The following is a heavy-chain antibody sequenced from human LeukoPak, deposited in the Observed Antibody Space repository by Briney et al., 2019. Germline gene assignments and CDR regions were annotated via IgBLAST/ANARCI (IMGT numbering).Heavy chain of an antibody. CDR3: ATLGGFSYFDY. D-gene: IGHD3-16*01. V-gene: IGHV3-48*01. Sequence: PGGSLRLSCVVSGFIFSSYSMNWVRQAPGKGLEWVSYISSSGSTIYYAGSVKGRFTISRDNAKNSLYLQMNSLRAEDTAVYYCATLGGFSYFDYWGQGTLVTVSS. J-gene: IGHJ4*02. CDR1: GFIFSSYS. CDR2: ISSSGSTI.